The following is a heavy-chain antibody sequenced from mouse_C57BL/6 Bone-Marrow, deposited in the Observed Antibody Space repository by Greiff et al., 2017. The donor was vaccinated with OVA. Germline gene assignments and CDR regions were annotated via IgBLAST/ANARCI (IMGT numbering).Heavy chain of an antibody. CDR3: TTGDGNPFAY. Sequence: EVQLQQSGAELVRPGASVKLSCTASGFNINDDYMHWVKQRPEQGLEWIGWIDPENGDTEYASKFQGKATITADTSSNTAYLQLSSLTSEDTAVYYCTTGDGNPFAYWGQGTLVTVSA. D-gene: IGHD2-1*01. V-gene: IGHV14-4*01. CDR1: GFNINDDY. J-gene: IGHJ3*01. CDR2: IDPENGDT.